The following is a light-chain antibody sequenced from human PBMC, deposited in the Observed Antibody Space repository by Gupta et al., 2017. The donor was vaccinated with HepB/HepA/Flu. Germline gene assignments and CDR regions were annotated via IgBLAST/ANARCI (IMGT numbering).Light chain of an antibody. J-gene: IGLJ3*02. CDR1: SSNIGSNY. CDR2: RNN. V-gene: IGLV1-47*01. Sequence: QSVLTQPPSAPGTPGQEVTISCSGSSSNIGSNYVSWYQHLPGTAPNLLIYRNNRRPSGVPDRFSGSKSGTSATLAITWLQGEDEGDYYCASGDDSRSGWVFGGGTKLTVL. CDR3: ASGDDSRSGWV.